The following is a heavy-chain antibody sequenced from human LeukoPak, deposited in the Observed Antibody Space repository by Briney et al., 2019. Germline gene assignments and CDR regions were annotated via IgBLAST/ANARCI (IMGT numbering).Heavy chain of an antibody. D-gene: IGHD6-19*01. CDR1: GFTFSSYS. J-gene: IGHJ3*02. CDR3: ARTYSSGIDAFDI. V-gene: IGHV3-21*01. CDR2: ISSSSSYI. Sequence: PGGSLRLSCAASGFTFSSYSMNWVRQAPGKGLEWLSSISSSSSYIYYADSVKGRFTISRDNAKNSLYPQMNSLRAEDTAVYYCARTYSSGIDAFDIWGQGTMVTVSS.